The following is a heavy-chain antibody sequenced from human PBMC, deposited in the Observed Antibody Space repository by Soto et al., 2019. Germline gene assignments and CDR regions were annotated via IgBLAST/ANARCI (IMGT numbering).Heavy chain of an antibody. CDR3: EMRPWAFDI. J-gene: IGHJ3*02. CDR1: GGSFSGHY. Sequence: QAQLQQWGAGLLKPSETLSLTCAVYGGSFSGHYWTWIRQAPGKGLEWIGEINDSGSTNYNPSLKSRVTISLVTSKKQFSLKLSSVTAADTAVYYCEMRPWAFDICGQGTMVTVSS. CDR2: INDSGST. V-gene: IGHV4-34*01.